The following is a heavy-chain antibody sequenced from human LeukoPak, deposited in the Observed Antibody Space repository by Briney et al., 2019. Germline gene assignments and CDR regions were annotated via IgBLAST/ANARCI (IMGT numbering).Heavy chain of an antibody. D-gene: IGHD2-15*01. V-gene: IGHV3-23*01. J-gene: IGHJ4*02. Sequence: GGSLRLSCAASGLTFSNYAMSWVRQAPGKGLEWVSVIGHSGETTYYADSAKGRFTISRDNSRNTVYLQMISLRAEDTAVYYCAKEHMAAAVYYFDYWGQGTLVTVSS. CDR3: AKEHMAAAVYYFDY. CDR1: GLTFSNYA. CDR2: IGHSGETT.